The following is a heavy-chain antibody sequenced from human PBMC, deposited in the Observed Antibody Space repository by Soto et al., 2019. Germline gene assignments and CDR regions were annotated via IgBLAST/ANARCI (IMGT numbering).Heavy chain of an antibody. V-gene: IGHV4-30-4*01. CDR1: GGSISSGDYY. Sequence: QVQLQESGPGLVKPSQTLSLTCTVSGGSISSGDYYWSWIRQPPGKGLEWIGYIYYSGSTYYNPSLKSRVTISVDTSKNHFSLKLSSVTAAATAVYYCARVGVVAATLDYWGQGTLVTVSS. CDR2: IYYSGST. CDR3: ARVGVVAATLDY. D-gene: IGHD2-15*01. J-gene: IGHJ4*02.